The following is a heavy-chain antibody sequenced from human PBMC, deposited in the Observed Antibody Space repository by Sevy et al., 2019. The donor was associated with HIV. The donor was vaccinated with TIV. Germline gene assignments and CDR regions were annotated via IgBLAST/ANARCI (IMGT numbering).Heavy chain of an antibody. J-gene: IGHJ3*01. CDR1: GYSFHSYW. CDR3: ARGGHLPIDALDL. CDR2: IFPGNSDT. V-gene: IGHV5-51*01. Sequence: GESLKISCQASGYSFHSYWIGWVRQRPAKGLEWVGIIFPGNSDTRYSPSFQGQVTISGDKSINTAYLQWNSLQASDTAVYYCARGGHLPIDALDLWGQGTKVTVSS. D-gene: IGHD2-15*01.